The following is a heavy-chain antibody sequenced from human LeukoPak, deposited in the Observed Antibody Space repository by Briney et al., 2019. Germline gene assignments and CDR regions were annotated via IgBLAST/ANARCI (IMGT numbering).Heavy chain of an antibody. CDR3: ARSGPGQQLEFDPFDY. CDR1: GFTVSSNY. V-gene: IGHV3-53*05. CDR2: IYSGGST. Sequence: GGSLRLSCAASGFTVSSNYMSWVRQAPGKGLEWVSVIYSGGSTYYADSVKGRFTISRDNSKNTLYLQMNSLRAEDTAVYYCARSGPGQQLEFDPFDYWGQGTLVTVSS. J-gene: IGHJ4*02. D-gene: IGHD6-13*01.